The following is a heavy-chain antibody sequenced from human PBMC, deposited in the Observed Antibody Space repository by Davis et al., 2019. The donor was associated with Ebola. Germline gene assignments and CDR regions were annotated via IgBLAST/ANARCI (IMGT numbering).Heavy chain of an antibody. CDR3: ARGISGGTVTLGD. CDR1: GFTVSSNY. CDR2: IYSSGRT. Sequence: GESLKISCAASGFTVSSNYMSWARQAPGKGLEWVAVIYSSGRTFYAGSVKGRFTISRDESDNTLYLQMDTLRTEDTAVYHCARGISGGTVTLGDWGQGTLVTVSS. J-gene: IGHJ1*01. D-gene: IGHD3-16*01. V-gene: IGHV3-66*02.